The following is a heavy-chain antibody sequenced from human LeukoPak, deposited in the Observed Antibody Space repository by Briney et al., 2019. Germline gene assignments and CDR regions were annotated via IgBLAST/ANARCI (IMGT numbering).Heavy chain of an antibody. CDR3: ARYLRGSHFDY. Sequence: PSETLSLTCTVSGGSISSSSYYWGWIRQPPGKGLQWIVSIYYSEITYYNPSLKSRVTISVDTSKNQFSLNLSSVIAADTAVYYCARYLRGSHFDYWGQGTLVTVSS. CDR2: IYYSEIT. J-gene: IGHJ4*02. V-gene: IGHV4-39*01. D-gene: IGHD1-26*01. CDR1: GGSISSSSYY.